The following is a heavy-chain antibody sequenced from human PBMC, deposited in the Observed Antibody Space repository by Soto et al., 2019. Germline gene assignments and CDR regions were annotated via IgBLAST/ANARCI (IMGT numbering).Heavy chain of an antibody. D-gene: IGHD3-3*01. CDR3: ARGGNYDFWSGFGDINWFDP. Sequence: PSETLSLTCAVSGGSISSGGYSWSWIRQPPGKGLEWIGYIYHSGSTYYNPSLKSRVTISVDRSKNQFSLKLSSVTAADTAVYYCARGGNYDFWSGFGDINWFDPWGQGTLVTVSS. V-gene: IGHV4-30-2*01. J-gene: IGHJ5*02. CDR1: GGSISSGGYS. CDR2: IYHSGST.